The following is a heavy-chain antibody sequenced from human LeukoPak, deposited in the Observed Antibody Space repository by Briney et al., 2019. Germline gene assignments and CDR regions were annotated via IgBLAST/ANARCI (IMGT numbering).Heavy chain of an antibody. V-gene: IGHV3-30*04. J-gene: IGHJ6*03. CDR3: ARDQPHGFYYYYYMDV. CDR1: GFTFSSYA. CDR2: ISYDGSNK. Sequence: PGGSLRLSCAASGFTFSSYAMHWVRQAPGKGLEWVAVISYDGSNKYYADSVKGRFTISRDNSKNTLYLQMNSLRAEDTAVYYCARDQPHGFYYYYYMDVWGKGTTVTVSS.